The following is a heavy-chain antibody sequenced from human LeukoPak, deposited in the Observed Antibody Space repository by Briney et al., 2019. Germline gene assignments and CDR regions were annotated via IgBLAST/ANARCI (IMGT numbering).Heavy chain of an antibody. J-gene: IGHJ4*02. D-gene: IGHD2-21*02. V-gene: IGHV4-38-2*02. CDR3: LCEHIVVVTAIPFDY. CDR1: GYSISNGYY. CDR2: ISHRGST. Sequence: NSSETLSLTCTVSGYSISNGYYWGWIRQPPGKGLEWVGSISHRGSTYYNPSLKSRVTISVDTSKNQFSLKLSSVTAADTAVYYCLCEHIVVVTAIPFDYWGQGTLVTVSS.